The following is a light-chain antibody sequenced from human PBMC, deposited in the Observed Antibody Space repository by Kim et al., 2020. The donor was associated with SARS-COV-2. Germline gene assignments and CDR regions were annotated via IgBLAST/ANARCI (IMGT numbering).Light chain of an antibody. CDR3: SSYAGSNNWV. CDR2: EVS. J-gene: IGLJ3*02. CDR1: SSDVGAYNY. Sequence: GQSVNISCTGTSSDVGAYNYVSWYQQHTGKAPKLMIYEVSKRPSGVPDRFSGSKSGNTASLTVSGLQAEDEADYYCSSYAGSNNWVFGGGTQLTVL. V-gene: IGLV2-8*01.